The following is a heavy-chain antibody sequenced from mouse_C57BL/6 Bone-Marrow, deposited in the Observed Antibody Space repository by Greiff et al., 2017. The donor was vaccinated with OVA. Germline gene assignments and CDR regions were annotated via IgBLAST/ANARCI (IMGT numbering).Heavy chain of an antibody. J-gene: IGHJ1*03. D-gene: IGHD2-5*01. CDR1: GFSFTSYG. CDR3: ARPTIVNRYWYFEG. Sequence: VQLQQSGPGLVQPSPSLSITCTVSGFSFTSYGVHWVRQSPGKGLEWLGVIWSGGSTDYNAAFISRLGISKDNSKSQVFFKMNSLQADDTAIYYCARPTIVNRYWYFEGWGTGTTVTVAS. V-gene: IGHV2-2*01. CDR2: IWSGGST.